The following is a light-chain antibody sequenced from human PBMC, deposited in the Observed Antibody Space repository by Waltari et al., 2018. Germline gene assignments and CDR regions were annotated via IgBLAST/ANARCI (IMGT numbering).Light chain of an antibody. J-gene: IGKJ5*01. CDR1: QSLLHSSGYNY. Sequence: EIVMTQSPLSLPVTPGEPASISCRSSQSLLHSSGYNYLDWYLQKPGQPPQLLIYLGSGRDSGVPDRFSCSGSGTDFILKISRVEADDVGVYYCMQALQSPTFGQGTRLEIK. CDR3: MQALQSPT. V-gene: IGKV2-28*01. CDR2: LGS.